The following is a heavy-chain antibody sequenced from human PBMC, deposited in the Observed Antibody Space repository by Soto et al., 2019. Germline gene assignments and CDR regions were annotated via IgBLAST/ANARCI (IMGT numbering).Heavy chain of an antibody. CDR3: VRGYNSGLSIRPYYFDL. V-gene: IGHV5-51*01. Sequence: PGESLKISCKGSGYRCTSYWIAWVRQLPGKGLEFMGIIYPGDFDTRYNPSFQGQVTISVDNSISTAYLQWSSLKAPDTTMYFCVRGYNSGLSIRPYYFDLCGQGTMVTVSS. J-gene: IGHJ4*02. CDR2: IYPGDFDT. CDR1: GYRCTSYW. D-gene: IGHD6-19*01.